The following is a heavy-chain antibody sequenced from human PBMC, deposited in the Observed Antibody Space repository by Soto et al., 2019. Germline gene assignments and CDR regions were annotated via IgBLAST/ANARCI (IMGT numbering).Heavy chain of an antibody. CDR3: ARAGIQTSVTTRIDY. J-gene: IGHJ4*02. D-gene: IGHD4-17*01. V-gene: IGHV3-23*01. Sequence: DVQLLESGGGLVQPGGSLRLSCAASGFTFGSYAMNRVRQSPGKGLEWVSTISASGGTTYYADSVKGRFTISRDNSKNTLYLHMNSLRGEDTAVYYCARAGIQTSVTTRIDYWGQGTLVPVSS. CDR1: GFTFGSYA. CDR2: ISASGGTT.